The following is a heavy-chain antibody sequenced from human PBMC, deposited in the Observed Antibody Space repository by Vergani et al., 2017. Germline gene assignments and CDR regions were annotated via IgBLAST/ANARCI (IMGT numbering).Heavy chain of an antibody. D-gene: IGHD6-19*01. CDR3: ARGGYSSGWYVCDY. CDR1: GFSLSTSGMR. J-gene: IGHJ4*02. Sequence: QVTLKESGPALVKPTQTLTLTCTFSGFSLSTSGMRVSWIRQPPGKALEWLARIDWDDDKFYSTSLKTRLTISKDTSKNQVVLTMTNMDPVDTATYYCARGGYSSGWYVCDYWGQGTLVTVSS. CDR2: IDWDDDK. V-gene: IGHV2-70*04.